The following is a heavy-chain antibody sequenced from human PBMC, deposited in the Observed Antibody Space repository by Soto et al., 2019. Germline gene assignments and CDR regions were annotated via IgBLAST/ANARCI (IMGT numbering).Heavy chain of an antibody. CDR1: GGSFSGYY. V-gene: IGHV4-34*01. Sequence: QVQLQQWGAGLLKPSETLSLTCAVYGGSFSGYYWSWIRQPPGKGLEWIGEINHSGSTNYNPSLKRRVTSSVDTSKTQFSLKLSSVTAADTAVYYCARGTTVTTPRAFDSWGQGTMVTVSS. CDR2: INHSGST. CDR3: ARGTTVTTPRAFDS. D-gene: IGHD4-4*01. J-gene: IGHJ3*02.